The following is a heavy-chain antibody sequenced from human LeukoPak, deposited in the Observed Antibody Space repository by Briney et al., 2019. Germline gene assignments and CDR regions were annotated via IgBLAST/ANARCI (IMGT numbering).Heavy chain of an antibody. V-gene: IGHV3-48*04. CDR2: ISSGSSTI. CDR3: ARDTDCSSTSCYVNALDY. D-gene: IGHD2-2*01. CDR1: GFTFSSYS. J-gene: IGHJ4*02. Sequence: GGSLRLSCVASGFTFSSYSMNWVRQAPGKGLEWVSYISSGSSTIYYADSVKGRFTISRDNAKNSPYLQMNSLRAEDTAVYYCARDTDCSSTSCYVNALDYWGQGTLVTVSS.